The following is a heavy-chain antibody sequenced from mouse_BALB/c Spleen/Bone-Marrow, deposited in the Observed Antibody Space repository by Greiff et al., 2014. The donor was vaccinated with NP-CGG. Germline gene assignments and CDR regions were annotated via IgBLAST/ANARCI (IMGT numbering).Heavy chain of an antibody. CDR3: TRSNYGYWFFDV. D-gene: IGHD1-1*01. Sequence: VQLQQSGAELVKPGASVKLSCKASGYTFTSYYMYWVKQRPGQGLGWIGEINPSNGGTNFNEKFKSKATLTVDKSSNTAYVQLSSLTSEDSAVYHCTRSNYGYWFFDVWGAGTTVTVSS. J-gene: IGHJ1*01. CDR1: GYTFTSYY. CDR2: INPSNGGT. V-gene: IGHV1S81*02.